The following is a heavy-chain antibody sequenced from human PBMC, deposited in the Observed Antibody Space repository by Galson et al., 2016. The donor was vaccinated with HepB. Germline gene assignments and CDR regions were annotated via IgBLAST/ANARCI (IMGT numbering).Heavy chain of an antibody. CDR2: FSPTSKTV. CDR1: GFLFNTYN. CDR3: AREWTWHYGDYYFGLDV. D-gene: IGHD3-10*01. Sequence: SLRLSCAASGFLFNTYNFNWVRQAPGKGLEWVSYFSPTSKTVHYADSVRGRFTISRDTGNNSLYQEMKGLRDEDTAVYYCAREWTWHYGDYYFGLDVWGLGTPVSVSS. V-gene: IGHV3-48*02. J-gene: IGHJ6*02.